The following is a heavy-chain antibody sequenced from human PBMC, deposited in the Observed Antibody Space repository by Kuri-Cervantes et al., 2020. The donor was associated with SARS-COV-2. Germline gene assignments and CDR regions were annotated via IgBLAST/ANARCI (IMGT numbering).Heavy chain of an antibody. Sequence: SCTVSGGSISSYYWSWIRQHPGKGLEWIGYIYYSGSTYYNPSLKSRVTISVDTSKNQFSLKLSSVTAADTAVYYCARVGANYDILTGYYGLSAFDIWGQGTMVTVSS. CDR3: ARVGANYDILTGYYGLSAFDI. D-gene: IGHD3-9*01. V-gene: IGHV4-31*02. CDR1: GGSISSYY. CDR2: IYYSGST. J-gene: IGHJ3*02.